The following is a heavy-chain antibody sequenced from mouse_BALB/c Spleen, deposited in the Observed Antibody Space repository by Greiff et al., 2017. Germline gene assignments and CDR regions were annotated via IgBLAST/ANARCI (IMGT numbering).Heavy chain of an antibody. D-gene: IGHD1-1*01. CDR2: INPDSSTI. CDR1: GFDFSRYW. V-gene: IGHV4-1*02. J-gene: IGHJ4*01. CDR3: ARPDYYGNYAMDY. Sequence: EVKLVESGGGLVQPGGSLKLSCAASGFDFSRYWMSWVRQAPGKGLEWIGEINPDSSTINYTPSLKDKFIISRDNAKNTLYLQMSKVRSEDTALYYCARPDYYGNYAMDYWGQGTSVTVSS.